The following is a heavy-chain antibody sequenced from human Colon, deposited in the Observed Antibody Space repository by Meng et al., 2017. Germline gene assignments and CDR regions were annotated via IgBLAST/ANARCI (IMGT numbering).Heavy chain of an antibody. CDR3: ARGRYSGYLP. V-gene: IGHV4-34*01. Sequence: QEQLQPGGAGLLKPPEPLSLTCAVYGGSFSGYYWSWIRQPPGKGLEWIGEINHSGSTNYNPSLKSRVTISVDTSKNQFSLKLSSVTAADTAVDYCARGRYSGYLPWGQGTLVTVSS. CDR1: GGSFSGYY. CDR2: INHSGST. J-gene: IGHJ5*02. D-gene: IGHD5-12*01.